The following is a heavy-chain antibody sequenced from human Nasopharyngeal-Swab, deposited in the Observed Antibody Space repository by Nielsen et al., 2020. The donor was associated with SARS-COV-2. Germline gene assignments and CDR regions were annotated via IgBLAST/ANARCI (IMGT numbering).Heavy chain of an antibody. Sequence: SETLSLTCAVYGGSFSGYSWTWIRQPPGRGLEWIGEINHSGSTKYNPSLKSRVTISIDTSKNQFSLRLRSVTAADTAVYYCAKEGATGWFDPWGQGTLVTVSS. CDR2: INHSGST. CDR3: AKEGATGWFDP. V-gene: IGHV4-34*01. CDR1: GGSFSGYS. J-gene: IGHJ5*02.